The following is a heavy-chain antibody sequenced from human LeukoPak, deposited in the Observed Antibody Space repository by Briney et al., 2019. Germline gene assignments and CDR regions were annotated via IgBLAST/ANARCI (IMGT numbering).Heavy chain of an antibody. V-gene: IGHV1-69*01. D-gene: IGHD6-13*01. CDR3: ARDQPRISAAGTLDY. J-gene: IGHJ4*02. CDR2: IIPIFGTA. Sequence: SVKVSCKASGGTFSSYAISWVRQAPGQGLEWMGGIIPIFGTANYAQKFQGRVTITADESTSTAYMELSSLRSEDTAVYYRARDQPRISAAGTLDYWGQGTLVTVSS. CDR1: GGTFSSYA.